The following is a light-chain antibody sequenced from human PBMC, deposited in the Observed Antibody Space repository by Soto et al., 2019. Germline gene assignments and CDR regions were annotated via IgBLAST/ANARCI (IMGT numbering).Light chain of an antibody. CDR2: GAS. CDR1: QSVSSN. J-gene: IGKJ1*01. V-gene: IGKV3-15*01. CDR3: QQYNNWPPWT. Sequence: IVMRQSRATMSVSPGERATLSCRAGQSVSSNLAWYQQKPGQAPRLLIYGASTRATGIPARFSGSGSGTEFTLTISSLQSEDFAVYYCQQYNNWPPWTFGHRTKADIK.